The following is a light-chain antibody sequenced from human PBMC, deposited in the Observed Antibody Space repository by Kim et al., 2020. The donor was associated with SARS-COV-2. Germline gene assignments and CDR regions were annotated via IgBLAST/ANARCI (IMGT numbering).Light chain of an antibody. CDR2: DAS. CDR1: QSISTS. CDR3: HQYSSFLYT. Sequence: SASVVDRVTISCRASQSISTSLAWYQQKPGKAPKLLIYDASSLKSGVPSRFSGGASGTEFTLTISSVQPDDFATYYCHQYSSFLYTFGQGTKLEI. V-gene: IGKV1-5*01. J-gene: IGKJ2*01.